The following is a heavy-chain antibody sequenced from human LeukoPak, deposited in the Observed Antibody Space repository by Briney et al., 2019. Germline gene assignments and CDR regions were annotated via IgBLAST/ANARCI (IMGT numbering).Heavy chain of an antibody. CDR1: GFTFSSYG. CDR2: ISYDGSNK. D-gene: IGHD6-19*01. J-gene: IGHJ4*02. Sequence: GGSLRLSCAASGFTFSSYGMHWVRQAPGKGLEWVAVISYDGSNKYYADSVKGRFTISRDNSKNTLYLQMNSLRAEDTAVYYCAKADPSSGLDYWGQGTLVTVSS. CDR3: AKADPSSGLDY. V-gene: IGHV3-30*18.